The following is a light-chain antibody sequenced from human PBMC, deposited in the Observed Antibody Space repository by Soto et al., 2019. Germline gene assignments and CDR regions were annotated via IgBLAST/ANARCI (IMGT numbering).Light chain of an antibody. V-gene: IGKV3-20*01. Sequence: ETVLTQSPGTLSLSPGERATLSCRASQTIRSNYLAWYRQTPGQAPRLLIYGASNRATSIADRFSGSGSETDFTLIISRLEPEDFALYYCQQYGSSPWTFGQGTKVEIK. CDR2: GAS. CDR1: QTIRSNY. CDR3: QQYGSSPWT. J-gene: IGKJ1*01.